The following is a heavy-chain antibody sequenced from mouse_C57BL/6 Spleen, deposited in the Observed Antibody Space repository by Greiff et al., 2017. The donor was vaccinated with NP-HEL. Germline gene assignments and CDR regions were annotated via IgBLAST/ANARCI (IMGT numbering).Heavy chain of an antibody. J-gene: IGHJ3*01. Sequence: VQLQQSGAELARPGASVKLSCKASGYTFTSYGISWVKQRTGQGLEWIGEIYPRSGNTYYNEKFKGKATLTADKSSSKAYMELRSLTSEDSAVYFCAREWAQAKVLAYWGQGTLVTVSA. CDR3: AREWAQAKVLAY. CDR2: IYPRSGNT. CDR1: GYTFTSYG. V-gene: IGHV1-81*01. D-gene: IGHD3-2*02.